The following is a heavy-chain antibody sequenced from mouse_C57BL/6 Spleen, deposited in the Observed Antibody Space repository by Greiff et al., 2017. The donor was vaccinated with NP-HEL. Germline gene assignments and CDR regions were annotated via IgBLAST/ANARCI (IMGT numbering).Heavy chain of an antibody. CDR1: GYTFTDYN. CDR2: INPNNGGT. Sequence: EVQLQQSGPELVKPGASVKIPCKASGYTFTDYNMDWVKQSHGKSLEWIGDINPNNGGTIYNQKFKGKATLTVDKSSSTAYMELRSLTSEDTAVYYCARCDYYGSSYDYYAMDYWGQGTSVTVSS. J-gene: IGHJ4*01. D-gene: IGHD1-1*01. CDR3: ARCDYYGSSYDYYAMDY. V-gene: IGHV1-18*01.